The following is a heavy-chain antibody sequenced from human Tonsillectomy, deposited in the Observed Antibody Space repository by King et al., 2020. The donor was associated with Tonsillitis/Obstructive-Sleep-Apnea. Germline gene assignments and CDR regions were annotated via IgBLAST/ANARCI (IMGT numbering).Heavy chain of an antibody. CDR2: IKQDGSES. Sequence: VQLVESGGALVQPGGSLRLSCTASGFTFSRYWMSWVRQAPGKGLEWVANIKQDGSESHYVDAVKDRFAISRDNAKNSLFLQMNSLRADDTAVYYCARDNYYGLRNYYNPLNYFDWWGQGTLVTVSS. CDR1: GFTFSRYW. V-gene: IGHV3-7*04. D-gene: IGHD3-10*01. CDR3: ARDNYYGLRNYYNPLNYFDW. J-gene: IGHJ4*02.